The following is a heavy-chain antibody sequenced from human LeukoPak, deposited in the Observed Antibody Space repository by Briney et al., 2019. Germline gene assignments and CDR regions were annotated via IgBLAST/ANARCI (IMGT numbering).Heavy chain of an antibody. V-gene: IGHV1-69*05. CDR2: IIPIFGTA. CDR1: GGTFSSYA. J-gene: IGHJ5*02. Sequence: SVKVSCKASGGTFSSYAISWVRQAPGQGLEWMGGIIPIFGTANYAQKFQGRVTVTTDESTSTAYMELSSLRSEDTAVYYCARDRALPSERNYYDSSGYRGRWFDPWGRGTLVTVSS. CDR3: ARDRALPSERNYYDSSGYRGRWFDP. D-gene: IGHD3-22*01.